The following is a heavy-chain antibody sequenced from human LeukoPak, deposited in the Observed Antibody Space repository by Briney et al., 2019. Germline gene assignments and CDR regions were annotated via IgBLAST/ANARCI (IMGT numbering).Heavy chain of an antibody. V-gene: IGHV4-34*01. CDR2: INHSGST. CDR1: GGSFSGYY. Sequence: SETLSLTCAVYGGSFSGYYWSWIRQPPGKGLEWIGEINHSGSTNYNPSLKSRVTISVDTSKNQFSLKLSSVTAADTAVYYCARASSLYDFRSGYRTPLDYWGQGTLVTVSS. D-gene: IGHD3-3*01. CDR3: ARASSLYDFRSGYRTPLDY. J-gene: IGHJ4*02.